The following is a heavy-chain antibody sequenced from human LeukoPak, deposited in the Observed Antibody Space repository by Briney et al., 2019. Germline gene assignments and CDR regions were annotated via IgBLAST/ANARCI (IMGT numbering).Heavy chain of an antibody. CDR2: IYPGDSDT. D-gene: IGHD6-19*01. J-gene: IGHJ4*02. CDR1: GYSFTSYW. Sequence: GESLKISCKGSGYSFTSYWIGWVRQMPGKGLEWMGNIYPGDSDTRYSPSFQGQVTISADKSISTAYLQWSSLKASDTAMYYCATSVAGTAAARKGVEGNIDYWGQGTLVTVSS. V-gene: IGHV5-51*01. CDR3: ATSVAGTAAARKGVEGNIDY.